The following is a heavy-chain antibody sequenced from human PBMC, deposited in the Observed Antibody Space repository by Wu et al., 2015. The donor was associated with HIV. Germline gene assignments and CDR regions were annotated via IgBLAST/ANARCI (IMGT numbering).Heavy chain of an antibody. V-gene: IGHV1-69*13. CDR2: IIPIFGTA. CDR1: GGTFSSHA. Sequence: QVQLVQSGAEVKKPGSSVKVSCKASGGTFSSHAISWVRQAPGQGLEWMGRIIPIFGTANYAQKFQGRVTITADESTSTAYMELSSLRSEDTAVYYCARADYYDSSGPGAFDIWGQGTMVTVSS. D-gene: IGHD3-22*01. CDR3: ARADYYDSSGPGAFDI. J-gene: IGHJ3*02.